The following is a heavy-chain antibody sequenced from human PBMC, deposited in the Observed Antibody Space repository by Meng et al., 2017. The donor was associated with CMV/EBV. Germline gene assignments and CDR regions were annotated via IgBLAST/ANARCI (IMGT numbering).Heavy chain of an antibody. J-gene: IGHJ4*02. V-gene: IGHV4-39*07. CDR1: GGSISSSSYY. Sequence: SETLSLTCTVSGGSISSSSYYWGWIRQPPGKGLEWIGSIYYSGSTYYNPSLKSRVTISVDTSKNQFSPKLSSVTAADTAVYYRARDPLKAHLGWELTNFDYWGQGTLVTVSS. D-gene: IGHD1-26*01. CDR3: ARDPLKAHLGWELTNFDY. CDR2: IYYSGST.